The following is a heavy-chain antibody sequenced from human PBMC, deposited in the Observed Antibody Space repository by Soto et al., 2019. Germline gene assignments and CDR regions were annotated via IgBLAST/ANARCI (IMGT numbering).Heavy chain of an antibody. D-gene: IGHD4-17*01. V-gene: IGHV4-59*08. CDR1: GGSLSSYY. Sequence: SETLSLTWTVSGGSLSSYYWSWIRQPPGKGLEWIGYIYYSGSTNYNPSLKSRVTISVDTSKTQFSLKLSSVTAADTAVYYCASLTTVTSYFGYWGQGTLVTVSS. CDR2: IYYSGST. J-gene: IGHJ4*02. CDR3: ASLTTVTSYFGY.